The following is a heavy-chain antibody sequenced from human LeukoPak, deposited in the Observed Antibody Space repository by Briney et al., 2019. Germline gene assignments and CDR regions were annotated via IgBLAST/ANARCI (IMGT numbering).Heavy chain of an antibody. CDR3: ARLWFGESLFDP. D-gene: IGHD3-10*01. Sequence: SETLSLTCTVSGGSISSYYWSWIRQPPGKGLEWIGYIYYSGSTNYNPSLKSRVTISVDTSKNQFSLKLSSVTAADTAVYYCARLWFGESLFDPWGQGTLVTVSS. CDR2: IYYSGST. CDR1: GGSISSYY. V-gene: IGHV4-59*01. J-gene: IGHJ5*02.